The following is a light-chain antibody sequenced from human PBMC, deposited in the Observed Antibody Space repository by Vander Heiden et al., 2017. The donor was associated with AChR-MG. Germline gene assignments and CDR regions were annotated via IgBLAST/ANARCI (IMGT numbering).Light chain of an antibody. V-gene: IGLV3-21*02. CDR1: DIGSKT. Sequence: SYVLTQPPSVSVAPGETARITCGGNDIGSKTVHWYQQNPGQAPLLVVYDDGDRPSGIPERFSGSNSGDTATLTLSRVEAGDEADYYGQVWDSTSDHVVFGGGTKLTVL. CDR3: QVWDSTSDHVV. CDR2: DDG. J-gene: IGLJ2*01.